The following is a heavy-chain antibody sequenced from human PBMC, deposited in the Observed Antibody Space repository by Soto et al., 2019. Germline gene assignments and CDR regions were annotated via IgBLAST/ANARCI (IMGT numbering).Heavy chain of an antibody. D-gene: IGHD1-1*01. Sequence: QVQLVQSGAEVKKPGASVKVSCKASGYTFTSYDINWERQATGQGLEWMGWMNPNSGNTGYAQKFQGRVTMTRNTSISTAYMELSSPRSEDTAVYYCARERTGTTSMDVWGQGTTVTVSS. J-gene: IGHJ6*02. CDR3: ARERTGTTSMDV. CDR2: MNPNSGNT. V-gene: IGHV1-8*01. CDR1: GYTFTSYD.